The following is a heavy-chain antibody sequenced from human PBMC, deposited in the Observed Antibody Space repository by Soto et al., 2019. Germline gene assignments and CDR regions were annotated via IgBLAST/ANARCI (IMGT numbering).Heavy chain of an antibody. CDR1: GGSISSSSYD. CDR2: IYYSGST. CDR3: ARDESKRYYGMDV. V-gene: IGHV4-39*07. Sequence: XXTLSLTCTVSGGSISSSSYDWGWIRQPPGKGLEWIGSIYYSGSTYYNPSLKSRVTISVDTSKNQFSLKLSSVTAADTAVYYCARDESKRYYGMDVWGQGTTVTVSS. J-gene: IGHJ6*02.